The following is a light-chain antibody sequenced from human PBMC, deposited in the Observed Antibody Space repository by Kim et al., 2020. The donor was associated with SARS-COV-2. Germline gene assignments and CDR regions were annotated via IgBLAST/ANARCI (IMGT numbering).Light chain of an antibody. Sequence: SYELTQPPSVSVSPGQTVSITCSGDKLGDKYTSWYQQKAGQSPLLVIYHDNKRPSGSPERFSGSSSGDTATLTISETQAADEAEYYCQAWDNFSFVFGTGTKVTVL. V-gene: IGLV3-1*01. J-gene: IGLJ1*01. CDR1: KLGDKY. CDR3: QAWDNFSFV. CDR2: HDN.